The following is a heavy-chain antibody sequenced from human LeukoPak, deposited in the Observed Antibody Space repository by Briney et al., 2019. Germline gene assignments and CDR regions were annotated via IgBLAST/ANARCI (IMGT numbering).Heavy chain of an antibody. CDR1: GGSISSYY. CDR2: IYNSGST. J-gene: IGHJ4*02. V-gene: IGHV4-59*01. CDR3: ARVGYSSSGNYYNDRGAFDY. Sequence: SETLSLTCIVSGGSISSYYWSWIRQLPGKGLEWIGYIYNSGSTNYNPSLESRITISVDTSKNQFSLKLSSVTAADTAVYYCARVGYSSSGNYYNDRGAFDYWGQGTLVTVSS. D-gene: IGHD3-10*01.